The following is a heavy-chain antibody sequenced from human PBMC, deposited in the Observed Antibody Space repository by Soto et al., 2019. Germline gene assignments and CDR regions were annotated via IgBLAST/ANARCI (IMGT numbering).Heavy chain of an antibody. CDR2: IIHSGRD. D-gene: IGHD4-17*01. CDR1: GGSFSGYH. V-gene: IGHV4-34*12. CDR3: ARRRPGVFGFGDYKGLDI. J-gene: IGHJ2*01. Sequence: QVHLQQWGAGLLKPSETLSLTCAVDGGSFSGYHWTWIRQFPGKGLEWIGEIIHSGRDNYNPSLSGRVSLSIAPYKKHFYLKLPSVTASDTALYECARRRPGVFGFGDYKGLDIWGRGTLVTVSS.